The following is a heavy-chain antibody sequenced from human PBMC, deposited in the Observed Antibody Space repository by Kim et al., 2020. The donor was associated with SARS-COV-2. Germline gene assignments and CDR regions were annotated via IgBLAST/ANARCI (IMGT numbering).Heavy chain of an antibody. J-gene: IGHJ6*02. CDR3: ASQWNGSGTYNGLDV. D-gene: IGHD3-10*01. CDR1: YGSISDYYW. V-gene: IGHV4-4*02. Sequence: SETLSLTCAVSYGSISDYYWWTWVRLPQGKGLEWIGEISHDGTTKYKPSLKSRVNISIDKSKNLFSLKLSSVTAADTAVYYCASQWNGSGTYNGLDVWG. CDR2: ISHDGTT.